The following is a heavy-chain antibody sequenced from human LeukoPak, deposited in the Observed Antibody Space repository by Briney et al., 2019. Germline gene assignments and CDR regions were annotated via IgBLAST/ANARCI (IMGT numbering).Heavy chain of an antibody. Sequence: PGGSLRLSCAASGFTFSSYSMNWVRQAPGEGLEWVSSISSSSNYIYYADSLKGRFTISRDNAKNSLYLQMNSLRAEDTAVYYCARDSKVVGAAPFDSWGQGTLVTVSS. CDR3: ARDSKVVGAAPFDS. V-gene: IGHV3-21*01. J-gene: IGHJ4*02. CDR1: GFTFSSYS. D-gene: IGHD2-15*01. CDR2: ISSSSNYI.